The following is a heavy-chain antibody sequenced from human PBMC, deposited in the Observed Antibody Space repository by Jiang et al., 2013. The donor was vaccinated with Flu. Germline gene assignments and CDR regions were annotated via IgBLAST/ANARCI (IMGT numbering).Heavy chain of an antibody. CDR1: GFTFDDYA. D-gene: IGHD3-3*01. J-gene: IGHJ6*02. V-gene: IGHV3-9*01. Sequence: GLVQPGRSLRLSCAASGFTFDDYAMHWVRQAPGKGLEWVSGIWWNSATVGYADSVKGRFTISRDNAKNSLFLQMNSLRPEDTALYYCAKDVRHGTYDLGHWDYYGMDVWGQGTTVTVS. CDR3: AKDVRHGTYDLGHWDYYGMDV. CDR2: IWWNSATV.